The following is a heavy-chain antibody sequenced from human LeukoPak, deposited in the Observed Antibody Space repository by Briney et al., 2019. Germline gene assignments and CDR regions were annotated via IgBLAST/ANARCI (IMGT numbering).Heavy chain of an antibody. V-gene: IGHV1-46*01. J-gene: IGHJ6*03. Sequence: GASVKVSCKASGYTSTSYYMHWVPQAPGQGLEWMGIINPIGGSTSYEQKFQGSVTMTRDTSTSTVYMELSSLRSEDTAVYYCAVEYYYYYMDVWGKGTTVTVSS. CDR2: INPIGGST. CDR1: GYTSTSYY. CDR3: AVEYYYYYMDV.